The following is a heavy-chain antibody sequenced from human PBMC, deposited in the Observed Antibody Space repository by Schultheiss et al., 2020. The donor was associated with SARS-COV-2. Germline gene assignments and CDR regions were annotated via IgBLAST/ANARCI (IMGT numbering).Heavy chain of an antibody. CDR2: INYSGTT. V-gene: IGHV4-30-4*01. D-gene: IGHD3-22*01. CDR3: ARRRVSGSRRDY. J-gene: IGHJ4*02. CDR1: GGSISSGDYY. Sequence: SETLSLTCTVSGGSISSGDYYWSWIRQPPGKGLEWIGYINYSGTTYYNPSLKSRVTISVDTSKNQFSLKLSSVTAADTAVYYCARRRVSGSRRDYWGQGTLVTVSS.